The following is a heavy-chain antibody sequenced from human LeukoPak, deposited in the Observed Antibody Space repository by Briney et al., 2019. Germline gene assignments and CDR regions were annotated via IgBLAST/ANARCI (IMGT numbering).Heavy chain of an antibody. CDR3: AREGAVAGTSFDY. CDR1: GYTFTGYY. Sequence: ASVKVSCKASGYTFTGYYMHWVRQAPGQGLEWMGWINPNSGGTNYAQEFQGRVTMTRDTSISTAYMELSRLRSDDTAVYYCAREGAVAGTSFDYWGQGTLVTVSS. D-gene: IGHD6-19*01. CDR2: INPNSGGT. V-gene: IGHV1-2*02. J-gene: IGHJ4*02.